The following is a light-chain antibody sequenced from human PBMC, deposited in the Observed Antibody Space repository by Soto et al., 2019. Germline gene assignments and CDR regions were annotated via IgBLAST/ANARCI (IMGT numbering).Light chain of an antibody. V-gene: IGKV1-5*01. CDR2: DAS. Sequence: DIQMTQSRATLSASVGDRVIITCRASQSISSWLAWYQQKPGKAPKLVIYDASSLESGVPSRFSGSGSGTELTLTISSLQPDDFAPYYSQQYNSYPYTFGQGTKLEIK. CDR1: QSISSW. CDR3: QQYNSYPYT. J-gene: IGKJ2*01.